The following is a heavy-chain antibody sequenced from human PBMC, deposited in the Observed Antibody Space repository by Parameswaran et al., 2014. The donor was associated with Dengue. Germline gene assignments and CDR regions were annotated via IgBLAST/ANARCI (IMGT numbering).Heavy chain of an antibody. Sequence: SETLSLTCTVSGGSISDYYWNWIRQPPGKGLEWIGYIYSSGSTNHNPSLKSRVTIVLDTSKNQFSLKLSSVTAADTAVYYCAREGLSNGAFDFWGQGTLVTVSS. CDR1: GGSISDYY. D-gene: IGHD1-1*01. CDR3: AREGLSNGAFDF. CDR2: IYSSGST. J-gene: IGHJ4*02. V-gene: IGHV4-59*01.